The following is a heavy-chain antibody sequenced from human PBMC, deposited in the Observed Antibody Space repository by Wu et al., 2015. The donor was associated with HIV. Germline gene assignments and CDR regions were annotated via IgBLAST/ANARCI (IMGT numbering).Heavy chain of an antibody. J-gene: IGHJ3*02. V-gene: IGHV1-69*15. CDR3: ARGLTSSSVEIGAFDI. Sequence: QVHLVQSGAEVKKSGSSVKVSCQASGGTFSSYAISWVRQAPGQGLEWMGRIIPIFGTANYAQKFQGRVTITADESTSTAYMELSSLRSEDTAVYYCARGLTSSSVEIGAFDIWGQGTMVTVSS. CDR2: IIPIFGTA. CDR1: GGTFSSYA. D-gene: IGHD6-13*01.